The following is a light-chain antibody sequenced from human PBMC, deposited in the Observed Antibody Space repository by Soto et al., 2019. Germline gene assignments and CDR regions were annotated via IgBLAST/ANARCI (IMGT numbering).Light chain of an antibody. V-gene: IGKV1-9*01. CDR3: QHYNSYSEA. CDR1: QGISSY. Sequence: DIQLTQSPSFLSASVGDRVTITCRASQGISSYLAWFQQKPGRAPNLLIYGASTLQSGVPSRFSGSGSGTEFTLTISSLQPDDFATYYCQHYNSYSEAFGQGTKVELK. J-gene: IGKJ1*01. CDR2: GAS.